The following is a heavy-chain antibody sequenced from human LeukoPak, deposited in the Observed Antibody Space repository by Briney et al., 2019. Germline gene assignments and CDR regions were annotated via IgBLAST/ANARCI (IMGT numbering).Heavy chain of an antibody. D-gene: IGHD6-13*01. CDR2: INSDGSST. CDR3: ARAGEVIAAAGLDY. V-gene: IGHV3-74*01. J-gene: IGHJ4*02. Sequence: GGSLRLSCAASGFTFSSYWMHWVRQAPGKGLVWVSRINSDGSSTSYADSVKGRFTISRDNAKNTLYLQMNSLRAEDTAVYYCARAGEVIAAAGLDYWGQGTLVTVSS. CDR1: GFTFSSYW.